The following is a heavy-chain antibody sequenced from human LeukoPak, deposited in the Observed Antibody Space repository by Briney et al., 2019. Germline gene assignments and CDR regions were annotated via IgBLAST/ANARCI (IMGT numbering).Heavy chain of an antibody. CDR1: GGSISRGSYY. J-gene: IGHJ6*03. D-gene: IGHD6-13*01. CDR3: ARDSTSSSSSAYYMDV. V-gene: IGHV4-61*02. CDR2: ISTSGSP. Sequence: SETLSPTCTVSGGSISRGSYYWSWIRQPAGKGLEWIGLISTSGSPNYTPSLKSRVTISVAKSKNQFSLKLSSVTGADTAVYYCARDSTSSSSSAYYMDVWGKGNPVTISS.